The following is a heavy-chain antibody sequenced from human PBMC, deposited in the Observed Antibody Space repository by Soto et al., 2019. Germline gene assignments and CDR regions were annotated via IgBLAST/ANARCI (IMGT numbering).Heavy chain of an antibody. Sequence: GGSLRLSCAASGFTFSSYAMHWVRQAPGKGLEYVSAISSNGGSTYYANSVKGRYTISRDNSKNTLYLQMGSLRAEDMAVYYCARALCYAFDIWGQGTMVTVSS. CDR1: GFTFSSYA. J-gene: IGHJ3*02. CDR2: ISSNGGST. CDR3: ARALCYAFDI. V-gene: IGHV3-64*01.